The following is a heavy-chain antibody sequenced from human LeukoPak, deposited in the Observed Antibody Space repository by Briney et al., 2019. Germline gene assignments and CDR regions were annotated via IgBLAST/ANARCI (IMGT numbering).Heavy chain of an antibody. V-gene: IGHV3-21*01. Sequence: GGSLRLSCAASGFTFSSYSMNWVRQAPGKGLEWVSSISSSSSYIYYADSVKGRFTISRDNAKNSLCLQMNSLRAEDTAVYYCARDPIAAAGTSYFDYWGQGTLVTVSS. D-gene: IGHD6-13*01. CDR2: ISSSSSYI. CDR1: GFTFSSYS. J-gene: IGHJ4*02. CDR3: ARDPIAAAGTSYFDY.